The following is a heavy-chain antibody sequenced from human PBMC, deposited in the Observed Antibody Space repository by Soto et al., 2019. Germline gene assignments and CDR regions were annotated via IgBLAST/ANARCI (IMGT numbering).Heavy chain of an antibody. Sequence: QVQLVQSGAEVKKPGASVKVSCKASGYTFTGHYMQWVRQAPGQGLEWMGWINPNSGDTNYAQKFQGRVTMTRDTSISTVYMELSRLRSDDTALYYCAKALYYDFWSGYNAAVDYWGQGTLVTVSS. CDR2: INPNSGDT. CDR1: GYTFTGHY. J-gene: IGHJ4*02. V-gene: IGHV1-2*02. CDR3: AKALYYDFWSGYNAAVDY. D-gene: IGHD3-3*01.